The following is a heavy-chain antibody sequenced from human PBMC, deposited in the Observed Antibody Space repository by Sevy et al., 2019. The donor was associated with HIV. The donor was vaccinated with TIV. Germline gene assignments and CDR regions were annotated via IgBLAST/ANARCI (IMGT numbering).Heavy chain of an antibody. V-gene: IGHV3-11*01. CDR3: ARDHVKDGDLGDYYYFAMDV. CDR2: ISGSDGAI. Sequence: GGSLRLSCVASGFTFSDYYMSWIRQAPGKGLEWVSYISGSDGAIYYAGSVKGRFTISRDNTKNSLYLQMTGLTAEDTAVYYCARDHVKDGDLGDYYYFAMDVWGQGTTFTVSS. D-gene: IGHD4-17*01. J-gene: IGHJ6*02. CDR1: GFTFSDYY.